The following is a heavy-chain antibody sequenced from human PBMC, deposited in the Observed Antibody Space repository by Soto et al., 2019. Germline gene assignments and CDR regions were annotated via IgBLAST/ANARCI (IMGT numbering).Heavy chain of an antibody. D-gene: IGHD1-26*01. CDR3: ARRRSTPTFFDV. V-gene: IGHV4-59*11. CDR1: GGSINSHY. J-gene: IGHJ3*01. CDR2: IYYSGTT. Sequence: PSETLSITCPVSGGSINSHYWSWIRQPPGKGLEYIGHIYYSGTTYYNPSLKSRLTISVDTSENQFSLNLTSVTAADSAVYYCARRRSTPTFFDVWGQGTMVTVSS.